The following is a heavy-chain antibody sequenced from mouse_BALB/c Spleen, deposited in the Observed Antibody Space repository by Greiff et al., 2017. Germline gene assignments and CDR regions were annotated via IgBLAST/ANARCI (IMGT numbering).Heavy chain of an antibody. V-gene: IGHV1-9*01. D-gene: IGHD2-4*01. J-gene: IGHJ3*01. Sequence: QVQLQQSGAELMKPGASVKISCKATGYTFSSYWIEWVKQRPGHGLEWIGEILPGSGSTNYNEKFKGKATFTADTSSNTAYMQLSSLTSEDSAVYYCARDDYGGWFAYWGQGTLVTVSA. CDR2: ILPGSGST. CDR1: GYTFSSYW. CDR3: ARDDYGGWFAY.